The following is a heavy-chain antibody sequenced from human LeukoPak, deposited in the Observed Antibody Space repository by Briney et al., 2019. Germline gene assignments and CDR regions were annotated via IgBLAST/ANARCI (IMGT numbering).Heavy chain of an antibody. CDR2: IYYSGST. J-gene: IGHJ4*02. CDR3: ARVGYGGNLRPYYFDY. Sequence: KSSQTLSFTCTVSGGSISSGGYYWSWIRQHPGKGLEWIGYIYYSGSTYYNPSLKSRVTISVDTSKNQFSLKLSSVTAADTAVYYCARVGYGGNLRPYYFDYWGQGTLVTVSS. CDR1: GGSISSGGYY. D-gene: IGHD4-23*01. V-gene: IGHV4-31*03.